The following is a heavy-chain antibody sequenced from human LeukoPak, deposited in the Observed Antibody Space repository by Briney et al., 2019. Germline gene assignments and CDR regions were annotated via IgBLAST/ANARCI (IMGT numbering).Heavy chain of an antibody. CDR3: AKGGYYYDSSGYSDY. V-gene: IGHV3-30*18. D-gene: IGHD3-22*01. CDR1: GFTFSSYG. Sequence: PGRSLRLSCAASGFTFSSYGMHWVRQAPGKGLEWVAVISYDGSNKYYADSVKGRFTISRDNSKNTLYLQMNSLRAEDTAVYYCAKGGYYYDSSGYSDYWGQGTLVTVSS. J-gene: IGHJ4*02. CDR2: ISYDGSNK.